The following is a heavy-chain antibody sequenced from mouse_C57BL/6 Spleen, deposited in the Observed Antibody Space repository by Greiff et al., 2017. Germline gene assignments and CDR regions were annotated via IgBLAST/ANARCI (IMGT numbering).Heavy chain of an antibody. D-gene: IGHD2-1*01. V-gene: IGHV5-6*02. J-gene: IGHJ2*01. CDR2: ISSGGSYT. CDR1: GFTFSSYG. Sequence: DVKLVESGGDLVKPGGSLKLSCAASGFTFSSYGMSWVRQTPDKRLEWVATISSGGSYTYYPDSVKGRFTISRDNAKNTLYLQMSSLKSEDKAMYYCARDYYGNQYFDYWGQGTTLTVSS. CDR3: ARDYYGNQYFDY.